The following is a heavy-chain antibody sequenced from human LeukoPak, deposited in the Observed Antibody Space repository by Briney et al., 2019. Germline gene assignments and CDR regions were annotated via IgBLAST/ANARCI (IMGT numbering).Heavy chain of an antibody. J-gene: IGHJ3*02. V-gene: IGHV4-59*01. Sequence: SETLSLTCTVSGGSISSYYWSWIRQPPGKGPEWIGYIYYSGSTNYNPSLKSRVTISVDTSKNQFSLKLNSVTAADTAVYYCAREGTTVVTPSHAFDIWGQGTMVTVST. D-gene: IGHD4-23*01. CDR1: GGSISSYY. CDR2: IYYSGST. CDR3: AREGTTVVTPSHAFDI.